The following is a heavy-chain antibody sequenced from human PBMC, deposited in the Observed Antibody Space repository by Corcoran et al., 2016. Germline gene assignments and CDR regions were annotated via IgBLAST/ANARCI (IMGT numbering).Heavy chain of an antibody. CDR1: GFTFSNYW. Sequence: EVQLVESGGGLVQPGGSPRLSCVASGFTFSNYWMSWVRQAPGKGLEWVGNIKEDGSEKYYVDSVKGRFTISRDNAKNSLYLQVNSLRAEDTAVYYCARVAYGDRYWGQGTLVTVSS. J-gene: IGHJ4*02. V-gene: IGHV3-7*01. D-gene: IGHD4-17*01. CDR3: ARVAYGDRY. CDR2: IKEDGSEK.